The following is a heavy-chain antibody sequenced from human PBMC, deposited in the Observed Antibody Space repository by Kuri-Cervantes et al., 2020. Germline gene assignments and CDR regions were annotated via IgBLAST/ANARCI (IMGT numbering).Heavy chain of an antibody. CDR2: VYYSGST. V-gene: IGHV4-61*01. J-gene: IGHJ4*02. D-gene: IGHD7-27*01. CDR1: GGSVSSGSYY. CDR3: ARERSWGAHDY. Sequence: GSLRLSCTVSGGSVSSGSYYWSWIRQPPGKGLEWIGYVYYSGSTNYNPSLKTRVSISVDTSKNQFSLKLSSVTAADTAVYYCARERSWGAHDYWGQGTLVTVSS.